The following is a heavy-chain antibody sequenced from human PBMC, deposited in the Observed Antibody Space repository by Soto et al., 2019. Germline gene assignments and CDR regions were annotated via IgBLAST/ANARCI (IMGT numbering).Heavy chain of an antibody. V-gene: IGHV2-70*01. Sequence: SGPTLVNPTQTLTLTCTFSGFSLSTNGMCVSWIRQPPGKALEWLALIDWDDDKYYSTSLKTRLTISKDTSKNQVVLTMTNMDPVDTATYYCARGQLVRYYYYYGMDVWGQGTTVTVSS. J-gene: IGHJ6*02. CDR1: GFSLSTNGMC. CDR2: IDWDDDK. CDR3: ARGQLVRYYYYYGMDV. D-gene: IGHD6-13*01.